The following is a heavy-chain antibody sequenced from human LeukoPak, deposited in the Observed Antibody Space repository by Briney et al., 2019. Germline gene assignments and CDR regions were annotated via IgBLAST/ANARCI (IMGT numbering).Heavy chain of an antibody. CDR3: VRRVDYYGSGSYFYYDY. CDR1: GGSISSSGYY. V-gene: IGHV4-39*01. Sequence: SETLSLTCTVAGGSISSSGYYWDWIRQPPGKGLDWIGTIHYSGTTFYKSSLESRLTMSVDTSNNQFSLKLSSVTAADTAVYYCVRRVDYYGSGSYFYYDYWGQGTLVTVSS. CDR2: IHYSGTT. D-gene: IGHD3-10*01. J-gene: IGHJ4*02.